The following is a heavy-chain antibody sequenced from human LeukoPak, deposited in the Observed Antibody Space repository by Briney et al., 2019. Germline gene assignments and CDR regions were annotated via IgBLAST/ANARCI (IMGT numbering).Heavy chain of an antibody. D-gene: IGHD3-10*01. J-gene: IGHJ4*02. CDR2: ISGSGAST. V-gene: IGHV3-23*01. Sequence: GGSLRLSCAASGITFSTYAMSWVRQAPGRGLEWVSSISGSGASTYYADSVKGRFTISRDNSRNTVYLQMNSLRAEDTALYYCAKDREVRGVMPYYFDYWGQGTLVTVSS. CDR1: GITFSTYA. CDR3: AKDREVRGVMPYYFDY.